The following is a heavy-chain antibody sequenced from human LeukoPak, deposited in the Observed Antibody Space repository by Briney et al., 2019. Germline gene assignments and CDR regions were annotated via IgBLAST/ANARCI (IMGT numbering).Heavy chain of an antibody. CDR2: IIPIFGTA. D-gene: IGHD4-23*01. CDR3: ARISDYGGNLDY. V-gene: IGHV1-69*05. Sequence: GASVKVSCKASGGTFSSYAISWVRQAPGQGLEWMGGIIPIFGTANYAQKFQGRVTITTEESTSTAYMELSSLRSEDTAVYYCARISDYGGNLDYWGQGTLVTVSS. CDR1: GGTFSSYA. J-gene: IGHJ4*02.